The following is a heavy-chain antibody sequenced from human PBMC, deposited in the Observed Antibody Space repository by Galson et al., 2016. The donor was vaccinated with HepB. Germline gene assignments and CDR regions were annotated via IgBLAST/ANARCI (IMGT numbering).Heavy chain of an antibody. CDR1: GGSVGSDFYH. D-gene: IGHD4-17*01. CDR2: IHPRGTT. Sequence: TLSLTCTVSGGSVGSDFYHWTWIRQSAGKGLEWIGRIHPRGTTNYNPSLKSRVTMSLDTSKTQFSLKLTSVTAADTGLYFCARDTSVTTITFDIWGPGTLVTVSS. V-gene: IGHV4-61*02. J-gene: IGHJ3*02. CDR3: ARDTSVTTITFDI.